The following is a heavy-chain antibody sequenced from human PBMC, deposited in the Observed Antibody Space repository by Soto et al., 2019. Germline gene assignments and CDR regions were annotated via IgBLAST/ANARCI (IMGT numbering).Heavy chain of an antibody. J-gene: IGHJ4*02. V-gene: IGHV1-18*01. CDR3: ARSVAVTWPEPAGGD. Sequence: QVQLVQSGAELKKPGASVKVSCKASGYSFSTYSINWVRQAPGQGLEWMGWVSPYNGNTKYAQTFQGRVTMTADTSTTPAYMELRSLRFDDTAVYYGARSVAVTWPEPAGGDCGQGTGVSVSS. CDR2: VSPYNGNT. CDR1: GYSFSTYS. D-gene: IGHD2-21*01.